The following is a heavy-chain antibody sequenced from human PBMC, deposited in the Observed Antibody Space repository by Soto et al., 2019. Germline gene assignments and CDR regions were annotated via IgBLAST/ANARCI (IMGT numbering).Heavy chain of an antibody. D-gene: IGHD6-13*01. CDR3: TRDASRDSSARGWFDP. J-gene: IGHJ5*02. Sequence: SXRLSCAASGFTFRSFTMNWVRQAPGKGLEWVSTISSNSAYIYYTDALRGRLTISRDNAKNSLHLQMNSLRAEDTAVYYCTRDASRDSSARGWFDPWGPGGLVTVSS. CDR1: GFTFRSFT. V-gene: IGHV3-21*01. CDR2: ISSNSAYI.